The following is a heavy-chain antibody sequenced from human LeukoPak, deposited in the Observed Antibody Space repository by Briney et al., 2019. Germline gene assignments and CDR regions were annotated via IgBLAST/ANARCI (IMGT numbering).Heavy chain of an antibody. D-gene: IGHD5-24*01. V-gene: IGHV3-7*01. J-gene: IGHJ4*02. CDR1: GFTFSSYW. CDR3: ARDGVRDGLYFDR. CDR2: INQDGSEK. Sequence: GRSLRLSCAPSGFTFSSYWMNWVRQAPGRGLEWVASINQDGSEKYYLDSVKGRFNISRDNAKNSLYLQMNSLRDEDTAVYSCARDGVRDGLYFDRWGQGTLVTVSS.